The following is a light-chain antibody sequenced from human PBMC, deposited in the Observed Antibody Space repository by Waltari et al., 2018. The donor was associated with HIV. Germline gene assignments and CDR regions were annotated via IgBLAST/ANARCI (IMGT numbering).Light chain of an antibody. CDR1: TSHLGGYNL. CDR2: DIS. V-gene: IGLV2-14*03. CDR3: SSYTTSSPFI. J-gene: IGLJ1*01. Sequence: QSALTQPASVSGSPGQSITISCTGTTSHLGGYNLVSWYQQHPGKAPKLLIYDISFRPSGVSNRFFGSKSATTASLTISGLQAEDEADYYCSSYTTSSPFIFGTGTTVTVL.